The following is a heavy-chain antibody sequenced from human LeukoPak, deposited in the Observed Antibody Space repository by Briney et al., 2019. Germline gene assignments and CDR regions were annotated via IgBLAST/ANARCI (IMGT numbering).Heavy chain of an antibody. CDR2: IYYTGST. D-gene: IGHD6-13*01. CDR3: ARDITAAMGRLTYYYMDV. CDR1: GASISSHY. Sequence: SETLSLTCAVSGASISSHYWSWIRQPPGKGLEWIGYIYYTGSTNYNPSLKSRVTMSVDASKNQFSLKLSSVTAADTALYYCARDITAAMGRLTYYYMDVWGKGTTVTVSS. J-gene: IGHJ6*03. V-gene: IGHV4-59*11.